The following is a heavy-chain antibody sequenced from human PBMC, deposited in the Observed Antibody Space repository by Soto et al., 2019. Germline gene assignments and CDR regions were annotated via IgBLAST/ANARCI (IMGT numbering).Heavy chain of an antibody. D-gene: IGHD2-21*02. CDR1: GGSISSYY. V-gene: IGHV4-59*01. J-gene: IGHJ4*02. Sequence: PSETLSLTCTVSGGSISSYYWSWIRQPPGKGLEWIGYIYYSGSTNYNPSLKSRVTISVDTSKNQFSLKLSSVTAADTAVYYCARGYCGGDCYPFVYWGQGTQVTVSS. CDR2: IYYSGST. CDR3: ARGYCGGDCYPFVY.